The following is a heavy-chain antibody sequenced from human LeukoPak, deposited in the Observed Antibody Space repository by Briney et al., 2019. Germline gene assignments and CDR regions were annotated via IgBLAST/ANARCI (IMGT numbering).Heavy chain of an antibody. CDR1: GDSIYSGGFY. CDR2: ISYAGRT. Sequence: PSETLSLTCTVSGDSIYSGGFYWSWIRQHPGKGLESIGSISYAGRTYLNPSLNSRVTISVDTSKNQFSLKLSSVTAADTAVYYCARQGTMTRGGYWLDPWGQGILVIVSS. V-gene: IGHV4-39*01. D-gene: IGHD3-10*01. J-gene: IGHJ5*02. CDR3: ARQGTMTRGGYWLDP.